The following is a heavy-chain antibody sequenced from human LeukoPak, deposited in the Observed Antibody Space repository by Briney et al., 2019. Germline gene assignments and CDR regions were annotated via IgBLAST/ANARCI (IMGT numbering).Heavy chain of an antibody. J-gene: IGHJ4*02. V-gene: IGHV6-1*01. Sequence: SQTLSLTCAISGDSVSSKSAASNWIRQSPSRGLEWLGRTYYRSKWYNDYAASVKGRITINPDTSKNQFSLQLNSVAPEDTAVYYCARSTGHFDYWGQGTPVTVSS. CDR1: GDSVSSKSAA. CDR2: TYYRSKWYN. CDR3: ARSTGHFDY. D-gene: IGHD2-8*02.